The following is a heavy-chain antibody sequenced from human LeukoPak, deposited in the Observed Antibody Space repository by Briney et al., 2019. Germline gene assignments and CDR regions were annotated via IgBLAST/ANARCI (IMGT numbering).Heavy chain of an antibody. J-gene: IGHJ5*02. D-gene: IGHD4-17*01. V-gene: IGHV5-51*01. CDR1: GYSFSSYY. CDR3: ARGGDYPNNWFDP. Sequence: GESLKISCKGSGYSFSSYYIAWVRQMPGKGLEWMGIIYPGDPETRYSPSFQGQVTISADRSISTAYLQWRSLKASDTAMYYCARGGDYPNNWFDPWGQGTLVTVSS. CDR2: IYPGDPET.